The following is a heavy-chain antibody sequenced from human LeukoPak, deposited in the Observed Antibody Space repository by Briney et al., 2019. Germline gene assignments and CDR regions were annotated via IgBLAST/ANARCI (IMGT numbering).Heavy chain of an antibody. CDR2: IRYDGSNK. J-gene: IGHJ4*02. V-gene: IGHV3-30*02. D-gene: IGHD3-22*01. CDR3: AKDLATDPDSSGTFDY. CDR1: GITFSSYG. Sequence: PGGSLRLSCAASGITFSSYGMHWVRQAPGKGLEWVAFIRYDGSNKYYADSVTGRFTISRDNSKNTLYLQMNSLRAEDTAVYYCAKDLATDPDSSGTFDYWGQGTLVTVSS.